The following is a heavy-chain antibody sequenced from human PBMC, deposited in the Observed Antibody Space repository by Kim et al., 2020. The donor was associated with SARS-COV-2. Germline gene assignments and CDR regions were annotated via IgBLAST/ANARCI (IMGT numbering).Heavy chain of an antibody. D-gene: IGHD6-6*01. Sequence: QKLQGRVTLTRDTSTSTVYMELSSLRSEDTAVFYCARGREYSSSAYYFDYWGQGTLVTVSS. J-gene: IGHJ4*02. V-gene: IGHV1-46*04. CDR3: ARGREYSSSAYYFDY.